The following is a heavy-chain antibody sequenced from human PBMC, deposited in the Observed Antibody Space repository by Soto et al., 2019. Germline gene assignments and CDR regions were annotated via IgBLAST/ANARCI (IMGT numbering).Heavy chain of an antibody. Sequence: QVQLVQSGAEVKKPGSSVKVSCKASGGTFSSYAISWVRQAPGQGLKWMGGIIPIFDTANYAQKFQGRVTITADESTSTAYMELSSLRSEDTAVYYCARAHEYSSSGGFDPWGQGTLVTVSS. D-gene: IGHD6-6*01. J-gene: IGHJ5*02. CDR2: IIPIFDTA. V-gene: IGHV1-69*01. CDR3: ARAHEYSSSGGFDP. CDR1: GGTFSSYA.